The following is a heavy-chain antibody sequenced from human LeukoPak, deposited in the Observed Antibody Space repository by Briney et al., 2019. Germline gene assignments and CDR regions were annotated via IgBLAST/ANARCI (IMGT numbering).Heavy chain of an antibody. Sequence: GPSLRLSCAASGFTFSSYTMNWVSQAPGKGLEWVSYISSGSSTIYYADSVKGRFTISRDNAKNSLYLQMNSLRDEDTAVYYCAPRGLVIDYWGQGTLVTVSS. CDR2: ISSGSSTI. CDR1: GFTFSSYT. J-gene: IGHJ4*02. D-gene: IGHD3/OR15-3a*01. CDR3: APRGLVIDY. V-gene: IGHV3-48*02.